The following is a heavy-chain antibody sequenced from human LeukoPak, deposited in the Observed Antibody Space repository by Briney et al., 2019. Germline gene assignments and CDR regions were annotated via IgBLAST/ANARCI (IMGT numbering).Heavy chain of an antibody. D-gene: IGHD1-26*01. CDR2: ISYDGSNK. J-gene: IGHJ2*01. CDR3: ARGSRRVGATADVSWYFDL. CDR1: GFTFSSYA. V-gene: IGHV3-30-3*01. Sequence: GGSLRLSCAASGFTFSSYAMHWVRQAPGKGLEWVAVISYDGSNKYYADSVKGRFTISRDNSKNTLYLQMNSLRAEDTAVYYCARGSRRVGATADVSWYFDLWGRGTLVTVSS.